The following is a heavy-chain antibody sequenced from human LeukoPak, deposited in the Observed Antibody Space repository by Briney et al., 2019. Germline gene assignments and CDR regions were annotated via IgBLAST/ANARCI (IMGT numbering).Heavy chain of an antibody. D-gene: IGHD5-24*01. V-gene: IGHV4-38-2*02. CDR1: GSSISSGYY. J-gene: IGHJ4*02. CDR3: ARDRAQLEMAKPHYLQY. Sequence: SDTLSLTCVVSGSSISSGYYWGWIRQPPGKGPEWIGRVYHSGTTFYNPSLKSRVIISVDTSQNPIPLHLTSVTVADTAIYYCARDRAQLEMAKPHYLQYWGQGILVTVSS. CDR2: VYHSGTT.